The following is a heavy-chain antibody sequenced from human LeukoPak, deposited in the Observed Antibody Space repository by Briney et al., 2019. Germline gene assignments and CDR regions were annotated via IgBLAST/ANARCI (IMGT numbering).Heavy chain of an antibody. CDR2: IYYSGST. D-gene: IGHD3-22*01. V-gene: IGHV4-30-4*01. CDR1: GASISSGDYY. Sequence: SSETLSLTCTVSGASISSGDYYWSWIRQPPGKGLECIGRIYYSGSTYYNPSLKSRVTISVDTSKNQFSLKLSSVTAADTAVYYCARGRGVPYYYDSSGYYPADYWGQGTLVTVSS. J-gene: IGHJ4*02. CDR3: ARGRGVPYYYDSSGYYPADY.